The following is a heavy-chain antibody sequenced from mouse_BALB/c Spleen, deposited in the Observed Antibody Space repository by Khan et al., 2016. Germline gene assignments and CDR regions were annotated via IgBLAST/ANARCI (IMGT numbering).Heavy chain of an antibody. CDR1: GYSFTGYF. J-gene: IGHJ4*01. Sequence: VRLQQSGPDLVKPGASVKISCKASGYSFTGYFMYWVKQSHGKSLEWIGRVNPNKGGTSNNQRFKGKAILTVDKSSSTAYMELRSLTSEGSAVYYCTRDAMDYWGQGTSVTVSS. V-gene: IGHV1-20*01. CDR3: TRDAMDY. CDR2: VNPNKGGT.